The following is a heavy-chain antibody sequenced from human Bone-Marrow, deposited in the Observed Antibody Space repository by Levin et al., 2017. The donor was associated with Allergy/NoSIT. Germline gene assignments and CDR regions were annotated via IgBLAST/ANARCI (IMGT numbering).Heavy chain of an antibody. J-gene: IGHJ6*03. D-gene: IGHD3-3*01. CDR1: GFTFSSYT. CDR3: ARRNDFWSRTHGGYYFFMDV. CDR2: IRGSSSYI. Sequence: GESLKISCAASGFTFSSYTMNWVRQAPGKGLEWVSSIRGSSSYITFSDSVKGRLTISRDNAKNSLYLEMNNLRAEDTAVYYCARRNDFWSRTHGGYYFFMDVWGKGTTVTVSS. V-gene: IGHV3-21*01.